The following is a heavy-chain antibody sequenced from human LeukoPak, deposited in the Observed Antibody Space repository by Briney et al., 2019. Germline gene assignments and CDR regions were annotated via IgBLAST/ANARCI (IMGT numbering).Heavy chain of an antibody. J-gene: IGHJ6*02. CDR3: ARDRAAESFYYYYYGMDV. CDR1: GFIFSSYG. CDR2: IWYDGSDK. Sequence: PGGSLRLSCAASGFIFSSYGMHWVRQAPGKGLEWVAVIWYDGSDKYNGDSVKGRFTISRDNSKNTLYLQMNSLRAEDTAVYYCARDRAAESFYYYYYGMDVWGQGTTVTVSS. V-gene: IGHV3-33*01. D-gene: IGHD6-13*01.